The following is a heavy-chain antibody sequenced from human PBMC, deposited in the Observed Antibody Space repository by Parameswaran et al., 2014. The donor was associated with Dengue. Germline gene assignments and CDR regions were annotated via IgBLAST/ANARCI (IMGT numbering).Heavy chain of an antibody. CDR3: ARRWYEAFDI. D-gene: IGHD6-13*01. Sequence: VRQMPEGLEWMGSSILVTLIPDTAVFQGQVTISADKSISTAYLQWSSLKASDTAMYYCARRWYEAFDIWGQGTMVTVSS. CDR2: SILVTLIP. V-gene: IGHV5-51*01. J-gene: IGHJ3*02.